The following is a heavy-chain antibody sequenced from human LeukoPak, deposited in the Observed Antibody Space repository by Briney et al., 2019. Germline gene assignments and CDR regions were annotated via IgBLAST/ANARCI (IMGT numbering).Heavy chain of an antibody. Sequence: SETLSLTCTVSGGSISSYYWSWVRQPAGKGLEWIGRFYISGSRKYNPSLKSRATMSVDTSNNQFSLELTSVTAADTAVYYCARDWGIEAMGGHFYYYGMDVWGQGTTVTVS. D-gene: IGHD6-13*01. CDR2: FYISGSR. CDR3: ARDWGIEAMGGHFYYYGMDV. CDR1: GGSISSYY. V-gene: IGHV4-4*07. J-gene: IGHJ6*02.